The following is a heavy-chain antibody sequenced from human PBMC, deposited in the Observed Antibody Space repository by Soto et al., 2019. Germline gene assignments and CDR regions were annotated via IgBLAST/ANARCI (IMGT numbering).Heavy chain of an antibody. Sequence: SSETLSLTCTVSGGSISSYYWSWIRQPPGKGLEWIGYIYYSGSTNYNPSLKSRVTISVDTSKNQFSLKLSSVTAADTAVYYCAGTHDYGDHPVDYWGQGTLVTVSS. V-gene: IGHV4-59*01. CDR3: AGTHDYGDHPVDY. D-gene: IGHD4-17*01. CDR2: IYYSGST. CDR1: GGSISSYY. J-gene: IGHJ4*02.